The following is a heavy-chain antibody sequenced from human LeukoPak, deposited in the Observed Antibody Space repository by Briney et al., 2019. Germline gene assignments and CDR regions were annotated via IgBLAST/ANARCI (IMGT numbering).Heavy chain of an antibody. D-gene: IGHD2-15*01. V-gene: IGHV3-7*01. CDR2: MKQDGSAR. CDR1: GFSFSNYW. J-gene: IGHJ4*02. Sequence: GGSLRLSCAGSGFSFSNYWMAWVRQAPGKGPEWVANMKQDGSARHYADSVKGRFTISRDNAQNSVYLQMNSLRAEDTAVYYCARDAVGSLDYWGLGTLVTVSS. CDR3: ARDAVGSLDY.